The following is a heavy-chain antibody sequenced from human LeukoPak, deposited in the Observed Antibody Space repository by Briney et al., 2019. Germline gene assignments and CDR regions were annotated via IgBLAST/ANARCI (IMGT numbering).Heavy chain of an antibody. D-gene: IGHD2-8*02. Sequence: GGSLRLSCAASGFTFGSYWMHWVRQPPGKGPVWVSRINSDGTNTIYADSVKGRFTISRDNAKNTLYLQMNSLRAEDTAVYYCARDVLGMGAYSGQGSLVTVSS. V-gene: IGHV3-74*01. CDR3: ARDVLGMGAY. CDR1: GFTFGSYW. J-gene: IGHJ4*02. CDR2: INSDGTNT.